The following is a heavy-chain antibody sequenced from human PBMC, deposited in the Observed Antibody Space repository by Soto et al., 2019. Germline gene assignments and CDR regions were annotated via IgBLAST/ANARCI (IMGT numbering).Heavy chain of an antibody. CDR2: IDHSGST. D-gene: IGHD3-22*01. Sequence: QVQLQQWGAGLLKPAETLSLTCAVYGGSFSGYYWTWIRQPPGKGLEWVGEIDHSGSTNYNPSLKSRVTISIDTSNNQFSLKLASVTAAAAAVYFCASSPYYFDKESNGYYFWGQGTLVTVSS. J-gene: IGHJ4*02. CDR3: ASSPYYFDKESNGYYF. V-gene: IGHV4-34*01. CDR1: GGSFSGYY.